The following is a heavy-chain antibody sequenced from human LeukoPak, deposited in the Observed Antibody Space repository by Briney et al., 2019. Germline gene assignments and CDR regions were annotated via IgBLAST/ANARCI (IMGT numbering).Heavy chain of an antibody. CDR3: ARVPFGVTDRGN. CDR1: GGTFSSYA. Sequence: SVKVSCKASGGTFSSYATSWVRQAPGQGLEWMGRIIPILGIANYAQKFQGRVTITADKSTSTAYMELSSLRSEDTAVYYCARVPFGVTDRGNWGQGTLVTVSS. D-gene: IGHD3-10*01. CDR2: IIPILGIA. J-gene: IGHJ4*02. V-gene: IGHV1-69*04.